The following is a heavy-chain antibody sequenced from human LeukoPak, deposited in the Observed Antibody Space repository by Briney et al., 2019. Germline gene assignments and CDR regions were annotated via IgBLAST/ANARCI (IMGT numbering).Heavy chain of an antibody. CDR3: ASDDYGDLVNAFDI. CDR2: INHSGGT. V-gene: IGHV4-34*01. Sequence: SETLSLTCTVSSSSLSSYYWSWIRQPPGKGLEWIGEINHSGGTNYNPSLKSRVTISLDTSKNHFSLKLTSVTAADTAVYYCASDDYGDLVNAFDIWGQGTMVTVSS. J-gene: IGHJ3*02. CDR1: SSSLSSYY. D-gene: IGHD4-17*01.